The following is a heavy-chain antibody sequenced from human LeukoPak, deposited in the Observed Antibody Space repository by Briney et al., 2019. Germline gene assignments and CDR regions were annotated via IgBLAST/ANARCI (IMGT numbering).Heavy chain of an antibody. CDR2: ISGSGGST. V-gene: IGHV3-23*01. CDR3: AKDPTSAPPLIVVVTYFDY. D-gene: IGHD2-21*02. CDR1: GFTFSSYA. Sequence: GGSLRLSCAASGFTFSSYALSWVRQAPGKGLAWVSAISGSGGSTYYADSVKGRFTISRDNSKNTLYLQMNSLRAEDPAVYYFAKDPTSAPPLIVVVTYFDYWGEGTLVTVSS. J-gene: IGHJ4*02.